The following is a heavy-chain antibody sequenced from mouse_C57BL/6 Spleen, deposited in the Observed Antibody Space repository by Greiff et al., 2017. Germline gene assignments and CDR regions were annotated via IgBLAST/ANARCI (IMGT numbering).Heavy chain of an antibody. V-gene: IGHV1-69*01. Sequence: QVQLQQPGAELVMPGASVKLSCKASGYTFTSYWMHWVKQRPGQGLEWIGEIDPSDSYTNYNQKFKGKSTLTVDKSSSTAYMQLSSLTSEDSAVYYSARSGPLWYFDVWGTGTTVTVSS. D-gene: IGHD3-1*01. J-gene: IGHJ1*03. CDR1: GYTFTSYW. CDR2: IDPSDSYT. CDR3: ARSGPLWYFDV.